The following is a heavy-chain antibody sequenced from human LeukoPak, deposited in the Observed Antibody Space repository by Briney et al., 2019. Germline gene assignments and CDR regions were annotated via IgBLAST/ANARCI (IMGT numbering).Heavy chain of an antibody. V-gene: IGHV3-23*01. D-gene: IGHD6-19*01. CDR3: AKDRKQWLPANFDY. CDR1: GFTFSSYA. J-gene: IGHJ4*02. CDR2: ISGSGGST. Sequence: GGSLRLSCAASGFTFSSYAMGWVHQAPGKGLEWVSAISGSGGSTYYADSVKGRFTISRDNSQNTLYLQMNSLRAEDTAVYYCAKDRKQWLPANFDYWGQGTLVTVSS.